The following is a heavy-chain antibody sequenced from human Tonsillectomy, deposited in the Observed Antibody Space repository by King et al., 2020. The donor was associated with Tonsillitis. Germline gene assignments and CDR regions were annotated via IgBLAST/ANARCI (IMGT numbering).Heavy chain of an antibody. V-gene: IGHV3-23*04. J-gene: IGHJ4*02. CDR1: GFXFSSYA. CDR2: ISGSGGST. D-gene: IGHD6-19*01. Sequence: EVQLVEXXGGLVQPXGSLXLXCAASGFXFSSYAMXWVRQAPGKGLEWVSAISGSGGSTYYADSVKGRFTISRDNSKNTLYLQMNSLRAEDTAVYYCAKXXSIAXXDPPXYWGXXTLXTVS. CDR3: AKXXSIAXXDPPXY.